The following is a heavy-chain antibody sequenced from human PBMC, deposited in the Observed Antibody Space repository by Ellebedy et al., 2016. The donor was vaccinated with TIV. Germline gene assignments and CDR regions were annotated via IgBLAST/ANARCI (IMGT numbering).Heavy chain of an antibody. CDR1: GGSISSYY. J-gene: IGHJ4*02. CDR2: IYYSGST. Sequence: MPSETLSLTCTVSGGSISSYYWSWIRQPPGKGLEWLGYIYYSGSTNYNPSLKSRVTISVDTSKNQFSLKLGSGTAADTAVSYCARGTLNYGIDYWGQGTLVTVSS. CDR3: ARGTLNYGIDY. V-gene: IGHV4-59*01. D-gene: IGHD4-17*01.